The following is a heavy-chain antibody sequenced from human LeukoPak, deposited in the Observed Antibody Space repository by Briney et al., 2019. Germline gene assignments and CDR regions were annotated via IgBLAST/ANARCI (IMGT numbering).Heavy chain of an antibody. CDR3: AKDRHYDILTGYPKYFQH. V-gene: IGHV3-9*01. CDR2: ISWNSGSI. Sequence: GGSLRLSCAASGFTFDDYAMHWVRQAPGKGLEWVSGISWNSGSIGYADSVKGRFTISRDNAKNSLYLQMNSLRAKDTALYYCAKDRHYDILTGYPKYFQHWGQGTLVTVSS. J-gene: IGHJ1*01. CDR1: GFTFDDYA. D-gene: IGHD3-9*01.